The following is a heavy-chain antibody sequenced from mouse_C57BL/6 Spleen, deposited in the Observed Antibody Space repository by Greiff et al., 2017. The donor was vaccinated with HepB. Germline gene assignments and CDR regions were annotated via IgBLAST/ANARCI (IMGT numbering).Heavy chain of an antibody. J-gene: IGHJ4*01. V-gene: IGHV5-17*01. CDR2: ISSGSSTI. D-gene: IGHD2-5*01. CDR3: ARRDSNYGGAMDY. CDR1: GFTFSDYG. Sequence: EVKLMESGGGLVKPGGSLKLSCAASGFTFSDYGMHWVRQAPEKGLEWVAYISSGSSTIYYADTVKGRFTISRDNAKNTLFLQMTSLRSEDTAMYYCARRDSNYGGAMDYWGQGTSVTVSS.